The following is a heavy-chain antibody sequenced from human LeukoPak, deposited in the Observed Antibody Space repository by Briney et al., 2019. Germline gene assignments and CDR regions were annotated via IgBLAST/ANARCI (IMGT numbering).Heavy chain of an antibody. CDR1: GFTFSIYM. V-gene: IGHV3-74*01. D-gene: IGHD1-26*01. CDR3: ARDWRGSLDY. J-gene: IGHJ4*02. CDR2: ITNDGTI. Sequence: GGSLRLSCAASGFTFSIYMMHWVRQAPGKGLVWVSHITNDGTIRYADSVKGRFTISRDNAKNTLYLQMNSLRAEDTAVYYCARDWRGSLDYWGQGTLVTVSS.